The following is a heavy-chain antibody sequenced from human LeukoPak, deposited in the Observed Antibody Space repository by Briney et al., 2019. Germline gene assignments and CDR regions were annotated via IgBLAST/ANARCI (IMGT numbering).Heavy chain of an antibody. CDR3: ATKIPRTLYP. J-gene: IGHJ5*02. D-gene: IGHD2-2*01. CDR2: MSPNNNNA. CDR1: GYTFTSYD. V-gene: IGHV1-8*01. Sequence: ASVKVSCKASGYTFTSYDPNWVRQATGQGLEWMGWMSPNNNNAGCAQKFQSRVTMTMNTSITTAYMELSSLTSEDTAVYYCATKIPRTLYPWGQGTLVTVSS.